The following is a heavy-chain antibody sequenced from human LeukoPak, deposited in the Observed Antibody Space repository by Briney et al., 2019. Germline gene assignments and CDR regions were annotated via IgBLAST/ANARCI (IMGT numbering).Heavy chain of an antibody. CDR2: IIPILGIA. D-gene: IGHD3-22*01. Sequence: SVKVSCKASGGTFSSYAISWVQQAPGQGLEWMGRIIPILGIANYAQNFQGRVTITADKSTSTAYMELSSLRSEDTAVYYCSSDSSGYYSADYWGQGTLVTVSS. CDR3: SSDSSGYYSADY. J-gene: IGHJ4*02. CDR1: GGTFSSYA. V-gene: IGHV1-69*04.